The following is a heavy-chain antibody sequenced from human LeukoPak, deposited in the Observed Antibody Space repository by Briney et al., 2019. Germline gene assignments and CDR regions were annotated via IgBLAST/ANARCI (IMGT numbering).Heavy chain of an antibody. CDR3: SRHSSGWYDAFDI. CDR2: IYSGGST. CDR1: GFTVSSNY. Sequence: GGSLRLSCAASGFTVSSNYMSWVRQAPGKGLEWVSVIYSGGSTYYADSVKGRFTISRDNSKNTLYLQMNSLRAEDTAVYYCSRHSSGWYDAFDIWGQGTMVTVSS. J-gene: IGHJ3*02. V-gene: IGHV3-66*04. D-gene: IGHD6-19*01.